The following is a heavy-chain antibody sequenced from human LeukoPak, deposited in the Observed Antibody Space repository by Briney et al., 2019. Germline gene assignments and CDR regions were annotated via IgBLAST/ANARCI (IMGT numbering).Heavy chain of an antibody. CDR2: IKQDGSEK. CDR3: AGDYGDYPDAFDI. V-gene: IGHV3-7*02. J-gene: IGHJ3*02. CDR1: RFTFSSYW. Sequence: PGGSLRLSCAASRFTFSSYWMSWVRPAPGKGLEWGANIKQDGSEKYYVDSVKGRFTISRDNAKNSLYLQMNSLRAEDTAVYYCAGDYGDYPDAFDIWGQGTMVTVSS. D-gene: IGHD4-17*01.